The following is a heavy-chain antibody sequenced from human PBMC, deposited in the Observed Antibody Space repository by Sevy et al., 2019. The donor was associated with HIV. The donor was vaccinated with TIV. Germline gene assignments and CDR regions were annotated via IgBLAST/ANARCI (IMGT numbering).Heavy chain of an antibody. Sequence: GGSLRLSCTASGFTFSNAWMTWVRQAPEKGLEWVGRVSSISDGGATDYAAPVKERFTISRDDSKNTLSLQMNSLKNEDTAVYYCTTGGTFGGVIVDFWGRGTLVTVSS. D-gene: IGHD3-16*02. J-gene: IGHJ4*02. V-gene: IGHV3-15*01. CDR2: VSSISDGGAT. CDR1: GFTFSNAW. CDR3: TTGGTFGGVIVDF.